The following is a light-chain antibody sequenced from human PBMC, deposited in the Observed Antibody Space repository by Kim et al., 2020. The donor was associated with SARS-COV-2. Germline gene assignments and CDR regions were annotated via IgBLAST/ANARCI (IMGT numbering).Light chain of an antibody. CDR3: QQYNNWLT. J-gene: IGKJ4*01. V-gene: IGKV3-15*01. Sequence: TPSPATLSVSPGERATLSCRASQSVSSNLAWYQQKPGQAPRLLIYGASTRATGIPARFSGSGSGTEFTLTISSLQSEDFAVYYCQQYNNWLTFGGGTTVDIK. CDR2: GAS. CDR1: QSVSSN.